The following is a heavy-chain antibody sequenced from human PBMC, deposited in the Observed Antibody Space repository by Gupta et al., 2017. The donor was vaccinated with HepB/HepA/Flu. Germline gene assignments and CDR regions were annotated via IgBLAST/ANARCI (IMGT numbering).Heavy chain of an antibody. J-gene: IGHJ4*02. Sequence: QVTLKESGPVLVKPTETLTLTCAVSGFSLNNTRMGVSWIRQPPGKALEWLAHIFSNDEKSYNTSLKSRLTISEETSKSQVVLTLTNMDPVDTATYVCARLRFFDRLPLDNWGQGILVTVSS. CDR1: GFSLNNTRMG. CDR2: IFSNDEK. D-gene: IGHD3-9*01. V-gene: IGHV2-26*01. CDR3: ARLRFFDRLPLDN.